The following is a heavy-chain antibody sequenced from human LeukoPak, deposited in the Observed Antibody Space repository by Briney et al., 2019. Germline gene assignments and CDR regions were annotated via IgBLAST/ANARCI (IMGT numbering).Heavy chain of an antibody. Sequence: PGGSLGLSCAASGFSFSDSYMMWIRQAPGRGLEWVGFIRSKAYGGTTEYAASVKGRFTISRDDSKSIAYLQMNSLKTEDTAVYYCTSFPATVTTVAVDYWGQGTLVTVSS. V-gene: IGHV3-49*03. CDR3: TSFPATVTTVAVDY. CDR2: IRSKAYGGTT. CDR1: GFSFSDSY. D-gene: IGHD4-17*01. J-gene: IGHJ4*02.